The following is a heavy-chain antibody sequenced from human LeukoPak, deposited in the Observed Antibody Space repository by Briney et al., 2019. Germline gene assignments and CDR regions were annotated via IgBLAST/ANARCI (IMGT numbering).Heavy chain of an antibody. D-gene: IGHD2-2*01. V-gene: IGHV3-30*03. Sequence: PGRSLRLSCAASGFTFSSYGMHGVRQAPGKGLEWVAVISYDGSNKYYADSVKGRFTISRDNSKNTLYLQMNSLRAEDTALYHCARVRCSSTSCYRGLFDYWGQGTLVTVSS. CDR2: ISYDGSNK. CDR3: ARVRCSSTSCYRGLFDY. J-gene: IGHJ4*02. CDR1: GFTFSSYG.